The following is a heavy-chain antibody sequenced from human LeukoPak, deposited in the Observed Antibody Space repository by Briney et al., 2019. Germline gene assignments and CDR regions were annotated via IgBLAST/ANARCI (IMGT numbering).Heavy chain of an antibody. CDR3: ALDPYCSSTSCYPYYFDY. CDR2: NNPGDSDT. V-gene: IGHV5-51*01. CDR1: GYSLTSYW. J-gene: IGHJ4*02. D-gene: IGHD2-2*01. Sequence: PGESLKISCKGSGYSLTSYWIGWVRQMPGKGLEWMGVNNPGDSDTRYSPSFQGQVTISADKSISTAYLQWRSLKASDTAMYYCALDPYCSSTSCYPYYFDYWGQGTLVTVSS.